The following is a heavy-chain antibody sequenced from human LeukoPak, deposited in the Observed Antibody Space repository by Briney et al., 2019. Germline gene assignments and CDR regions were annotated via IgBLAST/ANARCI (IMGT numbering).Heavy chain of an antibody. CDR2: IYYSGST. CDR1: SISSYY. V-gene: IGHV4-59*01. Sequence: SISSYYWSXIRQPPGKGLEWIGYIYYSGSTNYNPSLKSRVTISVDTSKNQFSLKLSSVTAADTAVYYCARDRRKLGLDYWGQGTLVTVSS. J-gene: IGHJ4*02. D-gene: IGHD1-26*01. CDR3: ARDRRKLGLDY.